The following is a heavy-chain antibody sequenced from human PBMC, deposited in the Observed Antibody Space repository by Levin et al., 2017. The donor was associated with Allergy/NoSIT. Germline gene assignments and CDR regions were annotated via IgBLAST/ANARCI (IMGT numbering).Heavy chain of an antibody. CDR1: GGSISSSSYY. J-gene: IGHJ6*02. V-gene: IGHV4-39*01. CDR2: IYYSGST. CDR3: ASLPFYYYGMDV. Sequence: PSQTLSLTCTVSGGSISSSSYYWGWIRQPPGKGLEWIGSIYYSGSTYYNPSLKSRVTISVDTSKNQFSLKLSSVTAADTAVYYCASLPFYYYGMDVWGQGTTVTVSS.